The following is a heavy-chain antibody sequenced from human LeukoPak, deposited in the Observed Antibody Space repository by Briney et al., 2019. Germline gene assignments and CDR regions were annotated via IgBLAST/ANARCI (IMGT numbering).Heavy chain of an antibody. D-gene: IGHD2-15*01. V-gene: IGHV1-69*13. CDR2: IIPILGTA. CDR3: ARATRGGGLYYGMDV. Sequence: SVKVSCKASGGTFSSYAISWVRQAPGQGLEWMGGIIPILGTANYAQKFQGRVTITADESTSTAYMELSSLRSEDTAVYYCARATRGGGLYYGMDVWGQGTTVTVSS. J-gene: IGHJ6*02. CDR1: GGTFSSYA.